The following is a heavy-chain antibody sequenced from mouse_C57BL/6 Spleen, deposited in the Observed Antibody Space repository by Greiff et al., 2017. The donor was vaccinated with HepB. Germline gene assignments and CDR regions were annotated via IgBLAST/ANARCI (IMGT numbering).Heavy chain of an antibody. CDR3: ASGGYYGNYYYFDY. V-gene: IGHV1-64*01. CDR2: IHPNSGST. Sequence: QVHVKQPGAELVKPGASVKLSCKASGYTFTSYWMHWVKQRPGQGLEWIGMIHPNSGSTNYNEKFKSKATLTVDKSSSTAYMQLSSLTSEDSAVSYCASGGYYGNYYYFDYWGQGTTLTVSS. D-gene: IGHD2-1*01. J-gene: IGHJ2*01. CDR1: GYTFTSYW.